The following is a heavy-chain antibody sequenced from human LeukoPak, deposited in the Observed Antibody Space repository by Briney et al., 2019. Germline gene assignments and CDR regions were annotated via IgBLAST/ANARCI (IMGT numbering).Heavy chain of an antibody. CDR3: AGDRDGYNYGDRLLDY. D-gene: IGHD5-24*01. CDR2: INHSGST. J-gene: IGHJ4*02. Sequence: SETLSLTCAVYGGSFSGYYWSWIRQPPGKGLEWIGEINHSGSTNYNPSLKSRVTISVDTSKNQFSLKLSSVTAADTAVYYCAGDRDGYNYGDRLLDYWGQGTLVTVSS. V-gene: IGHV4-34*01. CDR1: GGSFSGYY.